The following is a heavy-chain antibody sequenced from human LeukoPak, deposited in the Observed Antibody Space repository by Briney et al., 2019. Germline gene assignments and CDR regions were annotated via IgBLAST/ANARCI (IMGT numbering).Heavy chain of an antibody. CDR2: INSDGITT. J-gene: IGHJ4*02. CDR1: GFTFSSYG. D-gene: IGHD3-22*01. V-gene: IGHV3-74*01. Sequence: GGSLRLSCAASGFTFSSYGMHWVRQAPGRGLVWVSRINSDGITTTYADSVKGRFSISRDNAENTLWLQMNSLRAEDTAVYYCARDREGNYYDSGGSDYWGQGTLVTVSS. CDR3: ARDREGNYYDSGGSDY.